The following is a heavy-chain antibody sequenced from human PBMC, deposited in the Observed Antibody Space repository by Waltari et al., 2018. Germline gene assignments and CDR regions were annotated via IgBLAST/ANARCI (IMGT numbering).Heavy chain of an antibody. V-gene: IGHV4-39*01. D-gene: IGHD3-3*01. J-gene: IGHJ4*02. Sequence: QMELQESGPRLLKPSETLSLTCNVSGDSISGSRNYWAWLRQPPGKNLPWIGSIYYSWTTYYHPSLKGRFAISVDTSRNQFSLNVNSVTAADTGIYYCARQLRFVDWIPRYFDSWGRGTLATVSS. CDR2: IYYSWTT. CDR3: ARQLRFVDWIPRYFDS. CDR1: GDSISGSRNY.